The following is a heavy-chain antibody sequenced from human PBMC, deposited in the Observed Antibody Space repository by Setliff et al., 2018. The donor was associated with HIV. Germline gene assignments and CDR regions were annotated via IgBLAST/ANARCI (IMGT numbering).Heavy chain of an antibody. CDR3: ARVISGRGRELPDFDY. V-gene: IGHV1-69*13. CDR2: IIPIFGTS. CDR1: GGTFSSYA. J-gene: IGHJ4*02. D-gene: IGHD3-10*01. Sequence: ASVKVSCKASGGTFSSYAISWVRQAPGHGLEWMGGIIPIFGTSSYAQKFQGRVTITADESTTTAYMELSSLRSEDTDVYYCARVISGRGRELPDFDYWGQGTQVTVSS.